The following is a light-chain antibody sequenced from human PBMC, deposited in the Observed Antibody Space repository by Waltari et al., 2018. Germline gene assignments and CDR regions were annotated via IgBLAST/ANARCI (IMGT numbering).Light chain of an antibody. J-gene: IGLJ2*01. CDR3: AAWDDSLSGHMV. Sequence: QSILTQPTSASGTPGPRVPIPCSGSSPNIGSNSVSLYQEVPGTAPKLLIYRNNQRPSGVPDRFSGSKSGTSASLAISGLRSEDEAHYYCAAWDDSLSGHMVFGGGTKLTVL. CDR1: SPNIGSNS. V-gene: IGLV1-47*01. CDR2: RNN.